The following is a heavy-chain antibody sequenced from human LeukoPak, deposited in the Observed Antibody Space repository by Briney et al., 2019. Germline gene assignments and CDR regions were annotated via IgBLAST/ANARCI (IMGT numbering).Heavy chain of an antibody. CDR1: GYTFTGYY. Sequence: ASVKVSCKASGYTFTGYYMHWVRQAPGQGLEWMGWINPNSGGTNYAQKFQGWVTMTRDTSISTAYMELSRLRSDDTAVYYCATDSSGWKTAEYFQHWGQGTLVTVSS. D-gene: IGHD6-19*01. CDR3: ATDSSGWKTAEYFQH. CDR2: INPNSGGT. V-gene: IGHV1-2*04. J-gene: IGHJ1*01.